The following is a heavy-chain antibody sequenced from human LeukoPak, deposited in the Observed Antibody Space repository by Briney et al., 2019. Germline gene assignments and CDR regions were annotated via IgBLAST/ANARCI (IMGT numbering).Heavy chain of an antibody. CDR2: IYWNDDK. CDR3: AHRGRGTTVDY. V-gene: IGHV2-5*01. Sequence: SGPTLLNPPQTLTLTFTFSGFSLSTSGVGVGWIRQPPGKALEWLALIYWNDDKRYSPSLKSRLTITKDTSKNQVVLTMTNMDPADTATYYCAHRGRGTTVDYWGQGTLVTVSS. J-gene: IGHJ4*02. D-gene: IGHD4-4*01. CDR1: GFSLSTSGVG.